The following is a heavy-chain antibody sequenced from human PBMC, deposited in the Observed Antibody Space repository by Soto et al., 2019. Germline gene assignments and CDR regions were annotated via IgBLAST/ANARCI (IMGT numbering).Heavy chain of an antibody. D-gene: IGHD3-9*01. V-gene: IGHV1-69*06. J-gene: IGHJ4*02. CDR2: IIPIFGTA. CDR3: ARGGRLRYFDWLFHY. Sequence: SVKVSCKASGGTFSSYAISWVRQAPGQGLEWMGGIIPIFGTANYAQKFQGRVTITADKSTSTAYMELSSLRSEDTAVYYCARGGRLRYFDWLFHYWGQGTLVTVSS. CDR1: GGTFSSYA.